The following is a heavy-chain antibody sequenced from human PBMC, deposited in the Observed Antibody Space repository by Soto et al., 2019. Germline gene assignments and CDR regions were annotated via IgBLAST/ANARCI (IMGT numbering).Heavy chain of an antibody. J-gene: IGHJ4*02. CDR2: ISAYNGNT. V-gene: IGHV1-18*01. CDR1: GYTFTSYG. CDR3: ARGPYYDSSGYYFGPNDFDY. Sequence: ASVKVSCKASGYTFTSYGISWVRQAPGQGLEWMGWISAYNGNTNYAQKLQGRVTMTTDTSTSTAYMELRSLRSDDTAVYYCARGPYYDSSGYYFGPNDFDYWGQGTLVTVSS. D-gene: IGHD3-22*01.